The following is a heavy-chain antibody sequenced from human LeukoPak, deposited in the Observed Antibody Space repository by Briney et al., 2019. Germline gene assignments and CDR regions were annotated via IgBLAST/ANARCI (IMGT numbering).Heavy chain of an antibody. Sequence: GGSLRLSCAASGFTFDDYGMSWVRQAPGKGLEWVSGINWDGGSTGYADSVKGRFTISRDNSKNTLYLQMNSLRAEDTAVYYCAKGDDGDYDYWGQGTLVTVSS. CDR2: INWDGGST. CDR3: AKGDDGDYDY. D-gene: IGHD4-17*01. J-gene: IGHJ4*02. CDR1: GFTFDDYG. V-gene: IGHV3-20*04.